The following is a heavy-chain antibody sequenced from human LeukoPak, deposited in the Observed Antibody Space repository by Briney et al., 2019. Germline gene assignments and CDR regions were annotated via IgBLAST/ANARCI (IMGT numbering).Heavy chain of an antibody. D-gene: IGHD6-6*01. CDR3: ARGAEYSSSSFDY. Sequence: ASVKVSCKASGYTFTSYDINWVRQATGQGLEWMGWMNPNSGNTGYAQKFQDRVTITRNTSISTAYMELSSLRSEDTAVYYCARGAEYSSSSFDYWGQGTLVTVSS. CDR1: GYTFTSYD. CDR2: MNPNSGNT. V-gene: IGHV1-8*03. J-gene: IGHJ4*02.